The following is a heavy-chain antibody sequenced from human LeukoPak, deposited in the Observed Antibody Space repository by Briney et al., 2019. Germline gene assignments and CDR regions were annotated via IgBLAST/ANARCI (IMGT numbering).Heavy chain of an antibody. V-gene: IGHV3-33*01. J-gene: IGHJ4*02. D-gene: IGHD2/OR15-2a*01. Sequence: GGSLRLSCAASGFTFSNYGMHWVRQAPGKGLEWLAAIFYDGSNKYYADTVKGRFTISRDNSKNTLYLQVNSLRAEDTAVYYCARDQALYFSYGDYWGQGTLVTVSS. CDR2: IFYDGSNK. CDR1: GFTFSNYG. CDR3: ARDQALYFSYGDY.